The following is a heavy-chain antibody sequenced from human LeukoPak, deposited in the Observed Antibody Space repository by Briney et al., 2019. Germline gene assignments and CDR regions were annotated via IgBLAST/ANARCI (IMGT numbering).Heavy chain of an antibody. CDR2: TYYSGGT. CDR3: ARDRAVEMATIQEGFDI. Sequence: PSGTLCLTCTVSGGSISSYYWSWIRQPPGKGLEWIGYTYYSGGTNYNPSLQSGVTISLDSTKNQSPLKLSSVTAADTAVYYCARDRAVEMATIQEGFDIWGQGTMVTVSS. D-gene: IGHD5-24*01. V-gene: IGHV4-59*01. J-gene: IGHJ3*02. CDR1: GGSISSYY.